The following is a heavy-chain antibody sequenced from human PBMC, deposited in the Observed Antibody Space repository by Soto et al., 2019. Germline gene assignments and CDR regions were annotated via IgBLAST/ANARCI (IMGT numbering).Heavy chain of an antibody. V-gene: IGHV3-33*01. J-gene: IGHJ4*02. D-gene: IGHD5-18*01. CDR1: GFSVTSYA. CDR2: IWYDGDNK. Sequence: GGSLRLSCAASGFSVTSYAMHWVRQAPGKGPEWVAVIWYDGDNKYYADSVEGRFTISRGNSKNTLYLQMNSLRVEETAVYYCARDIDRYSYGLDNWGQGTLVTVSS. CDR3: ARDIDRYSYGLDN.